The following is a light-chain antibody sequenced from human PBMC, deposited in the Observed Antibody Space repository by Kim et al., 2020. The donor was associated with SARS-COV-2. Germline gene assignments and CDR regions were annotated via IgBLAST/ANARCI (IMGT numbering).Light chain of an antibody. CDR2: DVS. J-gene: IGLJ1*01. CDR3: SSYISSSIYV. V-gene: IGLV2-14*03. Sequence: QSALTQPASVSGSPGQSITISCSGASSDVGGYNYVSWYQQHPGKAPKLMIFDVSNRPSGVSNRFSGSKSGNTASLTISGLQAEDEADYYCSSYISSSIYVFGTGTKVTVL. CDR1: SSDVGGYNY.